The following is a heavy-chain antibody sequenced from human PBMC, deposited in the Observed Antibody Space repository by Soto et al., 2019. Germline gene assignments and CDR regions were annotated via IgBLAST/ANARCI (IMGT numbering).Heavy chain of an antibody. CDR3: ASSYGSGYRAFDY. CDR2: VNPIVSMS. CDR1: GATFNFYS. J-gene: IGHJ4*02. D-gene: IGHD3-10*01. Sequence: QVQLVQSGAEVKRPGSSVKVSCKASGATFNFYSINWVRQAPGVGLEWMGRVNPIVSMSNYAQKFQGRVTMTADKSTSTAYRELSSLRSEDTAIYYCASSYGSGYRAFDYWGQGALVTVSS. V-gene: IGHV1-69*02.